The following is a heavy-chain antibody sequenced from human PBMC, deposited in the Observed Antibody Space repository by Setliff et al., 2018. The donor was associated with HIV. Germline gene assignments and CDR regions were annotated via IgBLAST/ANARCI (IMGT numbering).Heavy chain of an antibody. J-gene: IGHJ6*02. CDR2: ISSTSKTI. D-gene: IGHD3-22*01. Sequence: GESLRLSCAASGFTFSSYSMNWVRQAPGKGLEWVSYISSTSKTIYYADSVKGRFTISRDNAKNSLYLQMNSLIAEDTAVYYCAREDYYDSMTTNYYYYGMDVWGQGTTVTVSS. CDR3: AREDYYDSMTTNYYYYGMDV. V-gene: IGHV3-48*04. CDR1: GFTFSSYS.